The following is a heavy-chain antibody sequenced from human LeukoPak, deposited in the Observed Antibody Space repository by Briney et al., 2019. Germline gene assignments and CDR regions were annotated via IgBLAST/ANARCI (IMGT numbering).Heavy chain of an antibody. V-gene: IGHV1-69*13. D-gene: IGHD6-19*01. CDR3: ARLDSSGWYGGNFDY. Sequence: GASVKVSCKASGGTFSSYAISWVRQAPGQGLEWMGGIIPIFGTANYAQKFQGRVTITADESTSTAYMELSSLRSEDTAVYYCARLDSSGWYGGNFDYWGQGTLVTVSS. J-gene: IGHJ4*02. CDR2: IIPIFGTA. CDR1: GGTFSSYA.